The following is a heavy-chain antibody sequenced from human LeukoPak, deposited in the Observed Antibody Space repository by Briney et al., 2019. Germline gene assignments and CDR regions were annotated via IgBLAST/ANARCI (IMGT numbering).Heavy chain of an antibody. Sequence: ASVKVSCKASGYTFTGYYMHWVRQAPGQGLEWMGWINPNSGGTNYAQKFQGWVTMTRDTSISTAYMELSRLRSDDTAVYYCARDRAEDIAVAPAGSPPAFDPWGQGTLVTVSS. J-gene: IGHJ5*02. CDR3: ARDRAEDIAVAPAGSPPAFDP. CDR2: INPNSGGT. V-gene: IGHV1-2*04. CDR1: GYTFTGYY. D-gene: IGHD2-2*01.